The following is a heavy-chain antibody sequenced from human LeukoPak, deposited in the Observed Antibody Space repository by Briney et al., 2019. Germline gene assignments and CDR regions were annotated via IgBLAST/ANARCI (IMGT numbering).Heavy chain of an antibody. Sequence: ASVKVSCKASGYTFTGYYMHWVRQAPGQGLEWMGWINPNSGGTNYAQKCQGRVTVTRDTSISTAYMELSRLRSDDTAVYYCARVYFVGTSCFDPWGQGTLVTVSS. CDR3: ARVYFVGTSCFDP. CDR2: INPNSGGT. CDR1: GYTFTGYY. V-gene: IGHV1-2*02. D-gene: IGHD2-2*01. J-gene: IGHJ5*02.